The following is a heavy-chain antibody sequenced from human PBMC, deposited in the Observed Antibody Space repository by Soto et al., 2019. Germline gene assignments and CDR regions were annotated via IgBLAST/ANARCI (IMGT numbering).Heavy chain of an antibody. Sequence: VSVNLSCKASGYTFTSDGISCGRHTPGQGLEWMGWISAYNGNTNYAQKLQGRVTMTTDTSTSTAYMELRSLRSDDTAVYYCASFEGYSSGWYGGDYYGMGVWGQGTTVTVSS. D-gene: IGHD6-19*01. V-gene: IGHV1-18*01. CDR1: GYTFTSDG. J-gene: IGHJ6*02. CDR3: ASFEGYSSGWYGGDYYGMGV. CDR2: ISAYNGNT.